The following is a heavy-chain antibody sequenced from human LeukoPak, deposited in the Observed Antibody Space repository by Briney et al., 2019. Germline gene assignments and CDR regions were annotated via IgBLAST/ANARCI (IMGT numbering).Heavy chain of an antibody. J-gene: IGHJ4*02. D-gene: IGHD3-10*01. CDR1: GFIFSSYS. Sequence: GGSLRLSCAASGFIFSSYSMNWVRQAPGKGLEWVSGISWNSGSIGYADSVKGRFTISRDNAKNSLYLQMNSLRAEDTALYYCAKERYYYGSGSYNNWGQGTLVTVSS. CDR2: ISWNSGSI. V-gene: IGHV3-9*01. CDR3: AKERYYYGSGSYNN.